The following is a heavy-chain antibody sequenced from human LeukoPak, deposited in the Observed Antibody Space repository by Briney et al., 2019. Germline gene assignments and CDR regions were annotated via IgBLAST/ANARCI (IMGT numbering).Heavy chain of an antibody. Sequence: ASVKVSCKASGYTFTGYYIHWVRQAPGQGLEWMGWINPNSGGTDYAQKFQGRVTMTRDTSISTAYMELSRLRSDDTPVYYCASPDIVVLVAAARRDAFDTWGQGTMVTVSS. CDR3: ASPDIVVLVAAARRDAFDT. CDR2: INPNSGGT. V-gene: IGHV1-2*02. J-gene: IGHJ3*02. D-gene: IGHD2-15*01. CDR1: GYTFTGYY.